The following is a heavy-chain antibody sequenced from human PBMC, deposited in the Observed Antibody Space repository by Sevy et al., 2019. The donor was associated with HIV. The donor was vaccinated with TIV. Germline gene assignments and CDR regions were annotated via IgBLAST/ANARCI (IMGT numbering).Heavy chain of an antibody. D-gene: IGHD3-22*01. V-gene: IGHV3-15*01. CDR2: IKSKIDGETT. J-gene: IGHJ4*02. Sequence: GGSLRLSCAVSGFTFNNAWMNWVRQAPGTGLQWVGLIKSKIDGETTDYAAPVKGRVTISRDDSKNKLFLQMNSLKIEDTAVYYCATAPGYYDSAPFDYWGPGTLVTVSS. CDR3: ATAPGYYDSAPFDY. CDR1: GFTFNNAW.